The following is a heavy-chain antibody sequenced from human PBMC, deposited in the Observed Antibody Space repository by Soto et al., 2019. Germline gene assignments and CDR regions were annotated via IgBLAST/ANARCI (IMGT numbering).Heavy chain of an antibody. D-gene: IGHD4-17*01. CDR3: AGERFTDTCCAP. CDR1: GSTFTSYD. Sequence: QVHLLQSGAEVKKPGASVKVSCKPSGSTFTSYDFHWVRQAPGQGLEWMGIISPSGGSTSYAQKFQGRVTMSPDTSTSTVYTELSSPTSDDTAVDYWAGERFTDTCCAPWGEGLLGTFAS. V-gene: IGHV1-46*01. CDR2: ISPSGGST. J-gene: IGHJ5*02.